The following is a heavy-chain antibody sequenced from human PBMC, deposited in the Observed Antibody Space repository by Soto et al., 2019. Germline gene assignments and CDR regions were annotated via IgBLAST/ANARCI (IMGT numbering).Heavy chain of an antibody. Sequence: SETLSLTCTVSGGSISSYYWSWIRQPPGKGLEWIGYIYYSGSTNYNPSLKSRVTISVDTSKNQFSLKLSSVTAADTAVYYCATSIGESLIDYWGQGTLVTVSS. J-gene: IGHJ4*02. CDR1: GGSISSYY. D-gene: IGHD3-10*01. CDR2: IYYSGST. CDR3: ATSIGESLIDY. V-gene: IGHV4-59*01.